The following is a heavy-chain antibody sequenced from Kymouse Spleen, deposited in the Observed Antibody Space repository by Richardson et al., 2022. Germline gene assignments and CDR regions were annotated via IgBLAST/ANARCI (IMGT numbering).Heavy chain of an antibody. CDR1: GFTFSSYS. CDR2: ISSSSSYI. V-gene: IGHV3-21*03. J-gene: IGHJ3*02. D-gene: IGHD2-8*01. Sequence: EVQLVESGGGLVKPGGSLRLSCAASGFTFSSYSMNWVRQAPGKGLEWVSSISSSSSYIYYADSVKGRFTISRDNAKNSLYLQMNSLRAEDTAVYYCARRYCTNGVCYAFDIWGQGTMVTVSS. CDR3: ARRYCTNGVCYAFDI.